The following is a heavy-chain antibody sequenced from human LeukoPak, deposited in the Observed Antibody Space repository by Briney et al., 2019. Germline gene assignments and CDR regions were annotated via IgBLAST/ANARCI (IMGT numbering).Heavy chain of an antibody. CDR2: ISAYNGNT. CDR3: ARDIAAAGDNWFDP. Sequence: ASVKVSCKASGYTLTSYGISWVRQAPGQGLEWMGWISAYNGNTNYAQKLQGRVTMTTDTSTSTAYMELRSLRSDDTAVYYCARDIAAAGDNWFDPWGQGTLVTVSS. V-gene: IGHV1-18*01. CDR1: GYTLTSYG. D-gene: IGHD6-13*01. J-gene: IGHJ5*02.